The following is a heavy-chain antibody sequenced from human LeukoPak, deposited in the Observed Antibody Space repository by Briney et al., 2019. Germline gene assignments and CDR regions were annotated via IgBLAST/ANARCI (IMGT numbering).Heavy chain of an antibody. D-gene: IGHD3-16*02. V-gene: IGHV1-2*04. CDR2: INPNSGGT. Sequence: ASVKVSCKASGYTFTGYYMHWVRQAPGQGLEWMGWINPNSGGTNYAQKLQGWVTMTRDTSISTAYMELSRLRSDDTAVYYCARSLGELSLYYGSDAFNIWGQGTRVTVSS. J-gene: IGHJ3*02. CDR3: ARSLGELSLYYGSDAFNI. CDR1: GYTFTGYY.